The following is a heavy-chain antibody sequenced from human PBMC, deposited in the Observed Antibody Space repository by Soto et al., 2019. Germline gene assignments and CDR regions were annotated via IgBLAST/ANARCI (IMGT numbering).Heavy chain of an antibody. D-gene: IGHD5-12*01. V-gene: IGHV3-21*01. CDR1: GFTFTYYS. CDR2: INGDSSYI. Sequence: EVQLVESGGGLVKPGGSLRLSCVASGFTFTYYSINWVRQAPGKGLQWVASINGDSSYIFYADSLRGRFTISRDNARNSVDLQMHRLRAGDTAVYWWASDDNRGYDFGYWGQGALVSVSS. CDR3: ASDDNRGYDFGY. J-gene: IGHJ4*02.